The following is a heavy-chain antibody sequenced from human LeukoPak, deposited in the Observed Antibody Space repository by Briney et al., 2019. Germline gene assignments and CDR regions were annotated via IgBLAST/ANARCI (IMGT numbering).Heavy chain of an antibody. J-gene: IGHJ4*02. D-gene: IGHD3-22*01. V-gene: IGHV3-30*18. CDR3: AKAQFSYYYDSSGYFPFDY. Sequence: GGSLRLSCAASGFTFGDFGMHWVRQAPGKGLEWVAVISHDGYNKYYADSVKGRFTISRDNSKNTLYLQMNSLRAEDTAVYYCAKAQFSYYYDSSGYFPFDYWGQGTLVTVSS. CDR1: GFTFGDFG. CDR2: ISHDGYNK.